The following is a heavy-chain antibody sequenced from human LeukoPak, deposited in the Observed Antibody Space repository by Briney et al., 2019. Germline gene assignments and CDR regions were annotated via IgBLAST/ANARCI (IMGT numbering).Heavy chain of an antibody. CDR1: GFTFSEYY. CDR3: ARDRGAVTDVFDY. D-gene: IGHD6-19*01. J-gene: IGHJ4*02. V-gene: IGHV3-11*04. Sequence: GGGLRLSCVASGFTFSEYYMRWVRQAPGKGVEWVSYIRSSGTSIHYADSVKGRFTISRDNAKNSLYLQMNSLRAEDTAVYYCARDRGAVTDVFDYWGQGTLVTVSS. CDR2: IRSSGTSI.